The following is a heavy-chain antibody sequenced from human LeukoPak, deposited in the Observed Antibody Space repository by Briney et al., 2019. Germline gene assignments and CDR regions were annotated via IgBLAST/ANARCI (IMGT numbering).Heavy chain of an antibody. CDR2: IYYSGST. D-gene: IGHD6-19*01. J-gene: IGHJ3*01. V-gene: IGHV4-59*12. CDR3: ARGGAVNGFDV. Sequence: SETLSLTCTVSGGSISSYYWSWIRQPPGKGLEWIGYIYYSGSTNYNPSLKSQVTISVDTSKNQFSLKLSSVTAADTAVYYCARGGAVNGFDVWGQGTRVTVSS. CDR1: GGSISSYY.